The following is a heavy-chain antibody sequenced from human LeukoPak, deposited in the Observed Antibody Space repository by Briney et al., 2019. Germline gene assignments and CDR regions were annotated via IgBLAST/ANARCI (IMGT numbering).Heavy chain of an antibody. CDR1: GGSISSISYY. CDR3: ARVGGSNHYYYGMDV. V-gene: IGHV4-39*07. CDR2: IYYSGST. J-gene: IGHJ6*02. Sequence: SETLSLTCIVSGGSISSISYYWGWIRQPPGKGLEWIGSIYYSGSTYYNPSLKSRVTISVDTSKNQFSLKLSSVTSADTAVYYCARVGGSNHYYYGMDVWGQGTTVTVSS. D-gene: IGHD1-26*01.